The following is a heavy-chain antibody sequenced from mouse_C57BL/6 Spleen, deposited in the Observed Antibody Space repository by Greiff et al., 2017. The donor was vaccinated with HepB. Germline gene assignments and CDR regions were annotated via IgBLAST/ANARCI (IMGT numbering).Heavy chain of an antibody. V-gene: IGHV1-80*01. CDR2: IYPGDGDT. CDR3: ARPLYYGNGAWFAY. Sequence: QVQLQQSGAELVKPGASVKISCKASGYAFSSYWMNWVKQRPGKGLEWIGQIYPGDGDTNYNGKFKGKATLTVDKSSSTAYMQLSSLTSEDSAVYFGARPLYYGNGAWFAYWGQGTLVTVSA. D-gene: IGHD2-1*01. CDR1: GYAFSSYW. J-gene: IGHJ3*01.